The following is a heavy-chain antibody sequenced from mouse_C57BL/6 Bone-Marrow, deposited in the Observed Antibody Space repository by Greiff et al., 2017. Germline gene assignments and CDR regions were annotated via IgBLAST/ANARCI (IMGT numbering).Heavy chain of an antibody. Sequence: QVQLKESGAELVRPGASVKLSCKASGYTFTDYYINWVKQRPGQGLEWIARIYPGSGNTYYNEKFKGKATLTAEKSSSTAYMQLSSLTSEDSAVYVWARVYLLVWCFDVWGTGTTVTVSS. CDR3: ARVYLLVWCFDV. D-gene: IGHD1-1*01. CDR2: IYPGSGNT. CDR1: GYTFTDYY. V-gene: IGHV1-76*01. J-gene: IGHJ1*03.